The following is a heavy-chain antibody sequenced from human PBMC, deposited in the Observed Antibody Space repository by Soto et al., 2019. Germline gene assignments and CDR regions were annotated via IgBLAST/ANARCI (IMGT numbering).Heavy chain of an antibody. Sequence: QVQLVQSGAEVKKPGSSVKVSCKASGGTFSSYAISWVRQAPGQGLEWMGGIIPIFGTANYAQKFQGRVTITADESTSTAYMERSSLRSEDTAVYYCARGQRVTMIVVDGYFGLWGRGTLVTVSS. CDR1: GGTFSSYA. CDR2: IIPIFGTA. V-gene: IGHV1-69*12. CDR3: ARGQRVTMIVVDGYFGL. D-gene: IGHD3-22*01. J-gene: IGHJ2*01.